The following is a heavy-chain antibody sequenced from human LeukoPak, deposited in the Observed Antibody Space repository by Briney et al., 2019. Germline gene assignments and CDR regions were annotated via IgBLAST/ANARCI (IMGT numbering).Heavy chain of an antibody. Sequence: TLRLSRASSVFTFSSYAMHWVRQAPAKGLEWVAVISYDGSEKYYADSVKGRFTISRDNPKNTLYLQMNSLRAEDLVVYYCAREYHTLVVGGFDYWGQGTLVTVSS. CDR3: AREYHTLVVGGFDY. D-gene: IGHD3-10*01. CDR1: VFTFSSYA. CDR2: ISYDGSEK. V-gene: IGHV3-30*04. J-gene: IGHJ4*02.